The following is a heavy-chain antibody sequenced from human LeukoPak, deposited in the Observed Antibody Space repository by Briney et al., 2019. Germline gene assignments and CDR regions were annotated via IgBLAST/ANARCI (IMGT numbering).Heavy chain of an antibody. Sequence: ASVKVSCKASGYTFTGYYMHWVRQAPGQGLEWMGWINPNSGGTNYAQKYQGRVTLTRDTSISTAYMDLSRLRSDDTAVYYCASPRIRNTFDIWGQGTMVTVPS. V-gene: IGHV1-2*02. D-gene: IGHD1-14*01. CDR2: INPNSGGT. J-gene: IGHJ3*02. CDR3: ASPRIRNTFDI. CDR1: GYTFTGYY.